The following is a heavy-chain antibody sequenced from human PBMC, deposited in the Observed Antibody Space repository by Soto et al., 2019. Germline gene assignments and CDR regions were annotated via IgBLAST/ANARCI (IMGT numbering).Heavy chain of an antibody. CDR2: INAGNGNT. V-gene: IGHV1-3*01. Sequence: ASVKVSCKASGYTFTSYATHWVRQAPGQRLEWMGWINAGNGNTKYSQKFQGRVTITADESTSTAYMELSSLRSEDTAVYYCARDPVITMVRGVITDYYYYGMDVWGQGTTVTVSS. D-gene: IGHD3-10*01. CDR3: ARDPVITMVRGVITDYYYYGMDV. J-gene: IGHJ6*02. CDR1: GYTFTSYA.